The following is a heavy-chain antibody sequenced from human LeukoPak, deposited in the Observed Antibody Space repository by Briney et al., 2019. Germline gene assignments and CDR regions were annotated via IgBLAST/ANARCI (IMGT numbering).Heavy chain of an antibody. Sequence: GGSLRLSCAASGFTFSSYSMNWVRQAPGKGLEWVSYISSSSSTIYYADSVKGRFTISRDNAKNTLYLQMNSLRAEDTAVYYCARGDKQDYGDYDGRYYFDYWGQGTLVTVSS. CDR1: GFTFSSYS. J-gene: IGHJ4*02. CDR2: ISSSSSTI. CDR3: ARGDKQDYGDYDGRYYFDY. D-gene: IGHD4-17*01. V-gene: IGHV3-48*01.